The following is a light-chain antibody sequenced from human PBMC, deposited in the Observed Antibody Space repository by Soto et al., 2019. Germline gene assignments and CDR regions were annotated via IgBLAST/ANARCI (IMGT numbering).Light chain of an antibody. Sequence: DIPMTQSPSSLSASVGDRVTITCRVSQGISNYLAWYQQKPGKVPKLLIYAASTLQSGVPSRFSGSGSGTDFTLTISSLQPEDVATYYCQKYNSAPHTFGQGTKLEIK. CDR1: QGISNY. J-gene: IGKJ2*01. CDR3: QKYNSAPHT. CDR2: AAS. V-gene: IGKV1-27*01.